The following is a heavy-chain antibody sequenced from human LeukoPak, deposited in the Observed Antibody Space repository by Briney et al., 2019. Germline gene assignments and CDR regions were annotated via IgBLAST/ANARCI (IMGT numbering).Heavy chain of an antibody. CDR2: ISRYGDDT. V-gene: IGHV3-64*01. CDR3: ARGGVWHQLAIEY. Sequence: PGGSLRLSCATSGFPFINSAMHWVRQAPGKGLEYVASISRYGDDTYYAYSVKDRFTISRHNSKHTLYLHMNSLKPDDMAVYYCARGGVWHQLAIEYWGQGTLVTVS. J-gene: IGHJ4*02. CDR1: GFPFINSA. D-gene: IGHD3-10*01.